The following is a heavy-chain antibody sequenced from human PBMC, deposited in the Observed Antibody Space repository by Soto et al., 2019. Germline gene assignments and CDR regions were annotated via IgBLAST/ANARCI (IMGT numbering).Heavy chain of an antibody. J-gene: IGHJ4*02. D-gene: IGHD4-4*01. CDR3: EKDTYSPLAKFDY. Sequence: EVQLLESGGGLVQPGGSLRLSCAASGFTFSSYAMSWVRQAPGKGLEWVSAISGSGGSTYYADSVKGRFTISRDNSKNTLYLQMNSLRAEDTAVYYCEKDTYSPLAKFDYWGQGTLVTVSS. V-gene: IGHV3-23*01. CDR2: ISGSGGST. CDR1: GFTFSSYA.